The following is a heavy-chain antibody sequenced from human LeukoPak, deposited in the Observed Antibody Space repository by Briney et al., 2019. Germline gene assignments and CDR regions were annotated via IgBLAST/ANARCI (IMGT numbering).Heavy chain of an antibody. V-gene: IGHV5-51*01. J-gene: IGHJ4*02. CDR1: GYSFTSYW. Sequence: RGESLKISCKGSGYSFTSYWIAWVRQMPGKGLEWMGIIYPGDSDTRYSPSFQGQVTISADKSITTAYLQWSSLKASDTAMYYCARVFYGGNSDPDYWGQGTLVTVSS. D-gene: IGHD4-23*01. CDR2: IYPGDSDT. CDR3: ARVFYGGNSDPDY.